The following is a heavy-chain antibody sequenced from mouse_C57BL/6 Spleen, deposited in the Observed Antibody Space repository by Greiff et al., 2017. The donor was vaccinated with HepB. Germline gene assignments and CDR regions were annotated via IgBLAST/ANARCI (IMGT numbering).Heavy chain of an antibody. CDR3: TTGGNGYCDV. CDR2: IDPENGDT. J-gene: IGHJ1*03. CDR1: GFNIKDDY. V-gene: IGHV14-4*01. Sequence: VQLKESGAELVRPGASVKLSCPASGFNIKDDYMHWVKQRPEQGMEWIGWIDPENGDTEYASKFQGKATIPADTSSNTAYLQLSSLTSEDTAAHDCTTGGNGYCDVWGTGTTVTVAS.